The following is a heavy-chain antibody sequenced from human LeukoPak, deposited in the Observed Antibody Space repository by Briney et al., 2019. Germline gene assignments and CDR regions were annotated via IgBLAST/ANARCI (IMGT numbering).Heavy chain of an antibody. J-gene: IGHJ4*02. CDR2: ISGSGGST. CDR1: GFNFNNYA. D-gene: IGHD6-6*01. CDR3: AKGYSSSSDY. V-gene: IGHV3-23*01. Sequence: GGSLRLSCTGSGFNFNNYAMHWVRQAPGKGLKWVSAISGSGGSTYYADSVKGRFTISRDNSKNTLYLQMNSLRAEDTAVYYCAKGYSSSSDYWGQGTLVTVSS.